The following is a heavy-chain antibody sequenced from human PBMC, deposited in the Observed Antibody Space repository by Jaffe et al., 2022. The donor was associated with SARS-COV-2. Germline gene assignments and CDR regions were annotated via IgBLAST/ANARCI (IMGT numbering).Heavy chain of an antibody. J-gene: IGHJ6*02. CDR3: AKEGYCSGGSCDHYYYYGMDV. CDR2: ISWNSGSI. Sequence: EVQLVESGGGLVQPGRSLRLSCAASGFTFDDYAMHWVRQAPGKGLEWVSGISWNSGSIGYADSVKGRFTISRDNAKNSLYLQMNSLRAEDTALYYCAKEGYCSGGSCDHYYYYGMDVWGQGTTVTVSS. V-gene: IGHV3-9*01. D-gene: IGHD2-15*01. CDR1: GFTFDDYA.